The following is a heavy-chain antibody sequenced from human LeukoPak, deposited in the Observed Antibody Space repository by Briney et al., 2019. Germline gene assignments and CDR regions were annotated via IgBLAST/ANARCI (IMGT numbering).Heavy chain of an antibody. CDR3: ARSMYPNTMTTLHYYYGMDV. CDR2: ISYDGSNK. D-gene: IGHD4-17*01. CDR1: GFTFSSYA. J-gene: IGHJ6*02. V-gene: IGHV3-30-3*01. Sequence: PGGSLRLSCAASGFTFSSYAMHWVRQAPGKGLEWVAVISYDGSNKYYADSVKGRFTISRDNSKNTLYLQMNSLRAEDTAVYYCARSMYPNTMTTLHYYYGMDVGGQGTTVTVS.